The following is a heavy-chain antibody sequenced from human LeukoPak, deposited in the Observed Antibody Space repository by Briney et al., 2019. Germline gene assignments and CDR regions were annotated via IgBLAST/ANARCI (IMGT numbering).Heavy chain of an antibody. CDR1: GLSFSSSR. CDR3: ARDTSGAAAGT. D-gene: IGHD6-13*01. CDR2: INGDGSST. Sequence: GGSLRLSCAASGLSFSSSRMHWVRQPPGKGLVWVTRINGDGSSTSYADSVKGRFTISRDNADNTLYLQMNSLRAEDTAVYYCARDTSGAAAGTWGQGTLVTVSS. J-gene: IGHJ4*02. V-gene: IGHV3-74*01.